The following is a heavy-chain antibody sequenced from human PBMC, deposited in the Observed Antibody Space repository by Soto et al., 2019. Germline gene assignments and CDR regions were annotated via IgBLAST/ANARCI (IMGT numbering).Heavy chain of an antibody. Sequence: GGSLRLSCAASGFTFHTYSMNWVRQAPGKGLEWVSYISDSSSIIYYADSVKGRFTISRDNAKNSLYLQMNSLRDEDTAVYYCARDKSDGSGSYLWWFDPWGQGTLVTVSS. CDR2: ISDSSSII. J-gene: IGHJ5*02. CDR1: GFTFHTYS. D-gene: IGHD3-10*01. CDR3: ARDKSDGSGSYLWWFDP. V-gene: IGHV3-48*02.